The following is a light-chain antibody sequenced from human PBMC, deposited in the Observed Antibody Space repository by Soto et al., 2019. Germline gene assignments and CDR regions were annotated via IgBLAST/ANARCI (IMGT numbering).Light chain of an antibody. CDR3: QQYDSSPDT. J-gene: IGKJ5*01. CDR2: GAS. V-gene: IGKV3-20*01. Sequence: EIVLTQSPGTLSLSPGERATLSCRASQSVRSTYLAWYQQKPGQAPRLLIYGASSRATGIPDRFSGSGSGTDFTLTISRLEPEDVAVYYCQQYDSSPDTFGQGTRLEIK. CDR1: QSVRSTY.